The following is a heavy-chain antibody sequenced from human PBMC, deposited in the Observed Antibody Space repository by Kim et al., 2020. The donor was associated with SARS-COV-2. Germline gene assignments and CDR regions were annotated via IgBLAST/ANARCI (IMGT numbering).Heavy chain of an antibody. Sequence: GGSLRLSCAASGFTFSSHWMHWVRQVPGKGLVWVSRINSDGSSTSYAGSVKGRFTISRDNAKNTLYLQMNSLRAEDTAVYYCATGDSHAFDIWGQGTMVTVSS. J-gene: IGHJ3*02. V-gene: IGHV3-74*01. CDR2: INSDGSST. CDR1: GFTFSSHW. CDR3: ATGDSHAFDI. D-gene: IGHD1-1*01.